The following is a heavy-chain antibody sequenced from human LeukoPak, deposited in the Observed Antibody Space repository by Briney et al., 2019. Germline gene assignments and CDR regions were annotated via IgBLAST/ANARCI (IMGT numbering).Heavy chain of an antibody. V-gene: IGHV1-2*02. D-gene: IGHD6-6*01. CDR1: GYTFTRYY. J-gene: IGHJ4*02. CDR2: INPNSGGT. CDR3: ARVPSSSSYFDY. Sequence: ASVKVSCKASGYTFTRYYMHWVRQAPGQGLEWMGWINPNSGGTNYAQKFQGRVTMTRDASISTAYMELSRLRSDDTAVYYCARVPSSSSYFDYWGQGTLVTVSS.